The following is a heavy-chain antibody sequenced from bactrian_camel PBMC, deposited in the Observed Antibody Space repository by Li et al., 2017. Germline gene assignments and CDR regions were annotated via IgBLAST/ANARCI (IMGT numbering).Heavy chain of an antibody. Sequence: HVQLVESGGGSVRAGGSLTLSCVVSGYGYDRACMGWVRQQPGKQREWVASLDSRRTITYADSVRGRFTIPQDNTKNTLHLQMNSLKPEDTGMYYCTAGGLTGCPPQHWGQGTQVTVS. CDR2: LDSRRTI. CDR3: TAGGLTGCPPQH. J-gene: IGHJ4*01. D-gene: IGHD3*01. V-gene: IGHV3S53*01. CDR1: GYGYDRAC.